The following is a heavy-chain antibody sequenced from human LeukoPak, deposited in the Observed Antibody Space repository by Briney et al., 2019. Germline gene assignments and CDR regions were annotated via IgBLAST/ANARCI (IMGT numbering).Heavy chain of an antibody. CDR2: IYYSGST. Sequence: SETLSLTCTVSGGSLSSYYWSWIRQPPGKGLEWIGYIYYSGSTKYNPSLKSRVTISVDRSKNQFSLKLSSVTAADTAVYYCARDPGGYGDYADYFDYWGQRTLVTVSS. J-gene: IGHJ4*02. CDR1: GGSLSSYY. CDR3: ARDPGGYGDYADYFDY. D-gene: IGHD4-17*01. V-gene: IGHV4-59*01.